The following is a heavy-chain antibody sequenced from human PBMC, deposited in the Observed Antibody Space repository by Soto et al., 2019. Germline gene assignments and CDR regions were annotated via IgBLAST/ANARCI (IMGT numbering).Heavy chain of an antibody. J-gene: IGHJ4*02. D-gene: IGHD2-15*01. Sequence: DVQVVHSGGGLVQPGGSLKLSCAASGFAFNDSAMHWVGQASGKGLEWVARVRSKSNNYATAYPASVKGRFIVSRDDSMGTTSLQMNSLKPEDTAIYYCTNNFVWGQGVLVTVS. CDR1: GFAFNDSA. CDR3: TNNFV. V-gene: IGHV3-73*01. CDR2: VRSKSNNYAT.